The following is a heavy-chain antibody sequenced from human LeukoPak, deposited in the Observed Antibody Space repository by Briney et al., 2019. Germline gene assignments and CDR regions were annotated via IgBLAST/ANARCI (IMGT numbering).Heavy chain of an antibody. V-gene: IGHV1-18*01. CDR3: ARGDWFDP. J-gene: IGHJ5*02. CDR2: ISAYNGNT. Sequence: ASVKVSCKASGYTFTSYGISWVRQAPGQGLEWMGWISAYNGNTNYAQKFEGRVAMTTDTSSTTAYMELRSLKSDDTAIYYCARGDWFDPWGQGTLVTVSS. D-gene: IGHD2-21*01. CDR1: GYTFTSYG.